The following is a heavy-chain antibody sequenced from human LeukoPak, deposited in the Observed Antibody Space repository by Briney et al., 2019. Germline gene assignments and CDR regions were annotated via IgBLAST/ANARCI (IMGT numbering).Heavy chain of an antibody. V-gene: IGHV4-61*01. Sequence: SETLSLTCTVSGGSLSSGSYCWSWIRQPPGKGLEWIGYIYYSGSTNYNPSLKSRVTISADTSKNQFSLKLSSVTAADTAVYYCARDGDYWGQGTLVTVSS. CDR3: ARDGDY. CDR1: GGSLSSGSYC. CDR2: IYYSGST. J-gene: IGHJ4*02.